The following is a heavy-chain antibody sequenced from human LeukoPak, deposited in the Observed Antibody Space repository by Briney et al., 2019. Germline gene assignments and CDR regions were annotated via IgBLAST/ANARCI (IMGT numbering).Heavy chain of an antibody. Sequence: GGSLRLSCAASGFTFSNAWMSWVRQAPGKGLEWVGRIKSKTDGGTTDYAAPVKGRFTISRDDSKNTLYLQMNSLRAEDTAVYYCARPDYDDHQFDHWGQGALVTVSS. V-gene: IGHV3-15*05. D-gene: IGHD4-17*01. CDR1: GFTFSNAW. CDR3: ARPDYDDHQFDH. J-gene: IGHJ4*02. CDR2: IKSKTDGGTT.